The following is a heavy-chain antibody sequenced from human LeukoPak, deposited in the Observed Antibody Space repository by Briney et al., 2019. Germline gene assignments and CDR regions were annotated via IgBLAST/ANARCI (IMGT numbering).Heavy chain of an antibody. D-gene: IGHD2-2*01. V-gene: IGHV4-31*03. Sequence: SQTLSLTCTVSGGSISSGGYYWSWIRQPPGKGLEWIGYIYYSGSTYYNPSLKSRVTISVDTSKNQFSLKLSSVTAADTAVYYCARSAYQLYWFDPWGQGTLVTVSS. J-gene: IGHJ5*02. CDR3: ARSAYQLYWFDP. CDR2: IYYSGST. CDR1: GGSISSGGYY.